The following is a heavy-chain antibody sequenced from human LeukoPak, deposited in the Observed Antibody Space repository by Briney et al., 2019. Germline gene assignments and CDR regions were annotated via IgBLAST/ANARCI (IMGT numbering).Heavy chain of an antibody. J-gene: IGHJ4*02. CDR1: GGSVSGYD. Sequence: SETLSLTCAVYGGSVSGYDWSWIRQPPGKGLEWIGEISHRGRTHYNPSLESRVSMSVDTSKNQFALKLNSVTAADTAVYYCARVPLRFLEPFDYWGQGILVTVSS. V-gene: IGHV4-34*01. CDR3: ARVPLRFLEPFDY. D-gene: IGHD3-3*01. CDR2: ISHRGRT.